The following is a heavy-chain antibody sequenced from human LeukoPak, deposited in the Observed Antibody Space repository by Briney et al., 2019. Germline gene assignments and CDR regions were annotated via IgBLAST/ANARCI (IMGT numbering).Heavy chain of an antibody. V-gene: IGHV4-34*01. CDR2: INPSGST. CDR1: GGSFSGYY. Sequence: SETLSLTCAVYGGSFSGYYWSWIRQPPGKGLEWIGEINPSGSTNYNPSLKSRVTISVDTSKNQFSLKLSSVTAADTAVYCCARGYTCDYVDDYWGEGTLVTVSS. D-gene: IGHD4-17*01. J-gene: IGHJ4*02. CDR3: ARGYTCDYVDDY.